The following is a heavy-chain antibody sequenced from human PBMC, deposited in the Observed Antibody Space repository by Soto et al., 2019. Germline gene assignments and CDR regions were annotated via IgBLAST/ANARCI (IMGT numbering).Heavy chain of an antibody. CDR2: IFHSGIT. J-gene: IGHJ5*02. CDR3: ARLGPYYYDAIGYYRGTNWFDP. CDR1: GGSIISSNYY. D-gene: IGHD3-22*01. Sequence: AETLGLACTVSGGSIISSNYYWVWIRQPPGKGLASLANIFHSGITHYNPSLKSRVAISVDTSKNQFSLNLTSVTATDTAVYYCARLGPYYYDAIGYYRGTNWFDPWGQGTMVTVSS. V-gene: IGHV4-39*01.